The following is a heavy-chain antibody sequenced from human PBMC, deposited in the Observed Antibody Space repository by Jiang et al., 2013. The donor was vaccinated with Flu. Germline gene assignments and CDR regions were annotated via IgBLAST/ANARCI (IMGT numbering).Heavy chain of an antibody. CDR2: INHSGST. CDR3: ARLTINDYGNYRSWVDP. D-gene: IGHD4-11*01. Sequence: TLSLTCAVYGGSFSGYYWSWIRQPPGKGLEWIGEINHSGSTNYNPSLKSRVTISVDTSKNQFSLKLSSVTAADTAVYYCARLTINDYGNYRSWVDPWGQGTLVTVSS. CDR1: GGSFSGYY. J-gene: IGHJ5*02. V-gene: IGHV4-34*01.